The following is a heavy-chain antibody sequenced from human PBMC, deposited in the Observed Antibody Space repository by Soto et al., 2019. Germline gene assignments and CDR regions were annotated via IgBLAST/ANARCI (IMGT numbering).Heavy chain of an antibody. J-gene: IGHJ3*02. CDR2: ISGSGGSS. CDR1: GFTFSSYA. CDR3: ARMPHSSCWYLEVFDI. D-gene: IGHD6-13*01. Sequence: EVQLLESGGGLVQPGGSLRLSCAASGFTFSSYAMSWVRQAPGKGLEWVSAISGSGGSSYYGDSVKGRFTISRDNSKNTAYLQMNSLRAADMAVCHCARMPHSSCWYLEVFDIWGQGTMVTVSS. V-gene: IGHV3-23*01.